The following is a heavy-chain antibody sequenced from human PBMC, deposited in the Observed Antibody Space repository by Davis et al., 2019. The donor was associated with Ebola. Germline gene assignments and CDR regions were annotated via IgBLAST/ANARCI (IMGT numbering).Heavy chain of an antibody. V-gene: IGHV4-34*01. CDR1: GGSFSGYY. D-gene: IGHD1-26*01. J-gene: IGHJ6*04. CDR2: INHSGST. Sequence: MPSETLSLTCAVYGGSFSGYYWSWIRQPPGKGLEWIGEINHSGSTNYNPSLKSRVTISVDTSKNQFSLQLNSVTPEDTAVYYCARVVSIVGATTVPQGGMDVWGKGTTVTVSS. CDR3: ARVVSIVGATTVPQGGMDV.